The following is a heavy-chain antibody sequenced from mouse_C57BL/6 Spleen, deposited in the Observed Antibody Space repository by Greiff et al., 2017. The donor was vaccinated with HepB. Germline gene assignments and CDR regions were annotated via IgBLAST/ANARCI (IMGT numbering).Heavy chain of an antibody. J-gene: IGHJ3*01. CDR1: GYSITSGYY. D-gene: IGHD1-1*01. V-gene: IGHV3-6*01. CDR2: ISYDGSN. Sequence: VQLKESGPGLVKPSQSLSLTCSVTGYSITSGYYWNWIRQFPGNKLEWMGYISYDGSNNYNPSLKNRISITRDTSKNQFFLKLNSVTTEDTATYYCARDGHYGSSSFAYWGQGTLVTVSA. CDR3: ARDGHYGSSSFAY.